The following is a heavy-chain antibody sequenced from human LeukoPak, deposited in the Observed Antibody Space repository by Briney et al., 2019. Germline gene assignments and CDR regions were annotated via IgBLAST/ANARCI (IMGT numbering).Heavy chain of an antibody. Sequence: SGGSLRLSCAASGFSFSSTSMSWVRQAPGMGLEWVATISSRGDYFYAESVKGRFTISRDDAKNSLYLQMNSLRTEDTAVYYCATDGSGWSRVVWGQGTTVTVSS. CDR1: GFSFSSTS. D-gene: IGHD6-19*01. CDR3: ATDGSGWSRVV. V-gene: IGHV3-21*01. J-gene: IGHJ6*02. CDR2: ISSRGDYF.